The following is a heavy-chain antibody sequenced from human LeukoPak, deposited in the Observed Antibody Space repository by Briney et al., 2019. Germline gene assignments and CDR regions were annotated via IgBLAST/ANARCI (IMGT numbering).Heavy chain of an antibody. Sequence: GGSLRLSCAASGFTFSSYAMSWVRQAPGKGLERVSAISGSGGSTYYADSVKGRFTISRDNSKNTLYLQMNSLRAEDTAVYYCTRGQNGGYYDYWGQGTLVTVSS. CDR2: ISGSGGST. CDR1: GFTFSSYA. V-gene: IGHV3-23*01. CDR3: TRGQNGGYYDY. D-gene: IGHD3-22*01. J-gene: IGHJ4*02.